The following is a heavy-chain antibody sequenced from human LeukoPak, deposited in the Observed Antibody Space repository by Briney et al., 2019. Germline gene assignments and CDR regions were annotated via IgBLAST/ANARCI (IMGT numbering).Heavy chain of an antibody. CDR1: GFTVSSNY. CDR2: IYSGGST. D-gene: IGHD6-13*01. CDR3: ARGYSSSWFGTLSPRGYPLYFDY. V-gene: IGHV3-53*01. Sequence: GGSLRLSCAASGFTVSSNYMSWVRQAPGKGLEWVSVIYSGGSTYYADSVKGRFTISRDNSKNTLYLQMNSLRAEDTAVYYCARGYSSSWFGTLSPRGYPLYFDYWGQGTLVTVSS. J-gene: IGHJ4*02.